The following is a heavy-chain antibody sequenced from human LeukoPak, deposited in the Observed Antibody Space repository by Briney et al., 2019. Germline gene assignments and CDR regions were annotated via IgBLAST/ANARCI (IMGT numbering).Heavy chain of an antibody. J-gene: IGHJ6*02. CDR3: AKDLEYDFWSGYYPLGHYGMDV. CDR2: ISSSGSTI. V-gene: IGHV3-48*01. CDR1: GFTFSSHS. D-gene: IGHD3-3*01. Sequence: PGGSLRLSCAVSGFTFSSHSMNWVRQAPGKGLEWVSYISSSGSTIYYADSVKGRFSISRDNAKNSLHLQMNSLRAEDTAVYYCAKDLEYDFWSGYYPLGHYGMDVWGQGTTVTDSS.